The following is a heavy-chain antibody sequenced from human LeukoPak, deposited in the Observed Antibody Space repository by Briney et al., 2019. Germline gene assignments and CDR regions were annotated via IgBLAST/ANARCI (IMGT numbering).Heavy chain of an antibody. CDR3: AKDSPFGGY. CDR1: GFTFNNYD. D-gene: IGHD3-16*01. Sequence: GGSLRLSCAASGFTFNNYDMHWVRQTTGEGLEWVSSIHTAGDTHYSGSAKGRFIISRENVKNSLYLQMNSLRAEDTAVYYCAKDSPFGGYWGQGTLVTVSS. J-gene: IGHJ4*02. CDR2: IHTAGDT. V-gene: IGHV3-13*01.